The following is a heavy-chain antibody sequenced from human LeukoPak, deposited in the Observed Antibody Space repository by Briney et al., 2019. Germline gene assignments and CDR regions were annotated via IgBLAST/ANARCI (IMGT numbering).Heavy chain of an antibody. CDR1: GYTFPGYY. D-gene: IGHD6-6*01. J-gene: IGHJ4*02. Sequence: GASVKLSCKGSGYTFPGYYMHWDRQPPGQGLGWVGCINLNSGGRNYAQKFQGRVTMTRDTSISTAYMELSRLRSDDTAVYYCAREHSSSSGKVFDYWGQGTLVTVSS. V-gene: IGHV1-2*02. CDR3: AREHSSSSGKVFDY. CDR2: INLNSGGR.